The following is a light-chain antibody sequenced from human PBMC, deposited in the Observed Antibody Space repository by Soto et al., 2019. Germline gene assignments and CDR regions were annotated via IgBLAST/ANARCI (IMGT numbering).Light chain of an antibody. CDR1: NSGRKS. CDR3: QLWDSNSDHVV. J-gene: IGLJ2*01. Sequence: SYELTQPPSVSVAPGQTARITCGGTNSGRKSVHWYQQKPGQAPVVVVYDDRDRPSGITERFSGSNSGNTAALTISRVEAGDEADYYCQLWDSNSDHVVFGGGTQLTVL. CDR2: DDR. V-gene: IGLV3-21*02.